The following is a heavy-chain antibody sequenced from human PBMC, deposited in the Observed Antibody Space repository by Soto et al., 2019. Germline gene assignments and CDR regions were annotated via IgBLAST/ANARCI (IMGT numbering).Heavy chain of an antibody. J-gene: IGHJ5*02. CDR1: GGSISSYY. D-gene: IGHD6-13*01. CDR3: ARDSEGSSSLYDWFAP. V-gene: IGHV4-4*07. CDR2: IYTSGST. Sequence: LSLTCTVSGGSISSYYWSWIRQPAGKGLEWIGRIYTSGSTNYNPSLKSRVTMSVDTSKNQFSLKLSSVTAADTAVYYCARDSEGSSSLYDWFAPWGQGTLVTFSS.